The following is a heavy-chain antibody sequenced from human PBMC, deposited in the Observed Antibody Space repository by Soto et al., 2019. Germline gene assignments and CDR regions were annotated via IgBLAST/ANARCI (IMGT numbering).Heavy chain of an antibody. CDR2: IYSGDST. J-gene: IGHJ6*03. CDR1: GFSVSTNY. D-gene: IGHD2-15*01. V-gene: IGHV3-53*04. CDR3: ARDKGLGYCSGGSCHSVYMAV. Sequence: PGGSLRLSCAASGFSVSTNYMSWVRRAPRKGLEWVSVIYSGDSTYYADSVKGRFTISRHNSENTLSLQMNSLRAEDTAVYYCARDKGLGYCSGGSCHSVYMAVWGQGTSVPVYS.